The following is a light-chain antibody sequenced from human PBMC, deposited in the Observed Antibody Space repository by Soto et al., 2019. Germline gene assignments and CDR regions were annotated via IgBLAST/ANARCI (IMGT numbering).Light chain of an antibody. CDR3: QQYYTTPLT. J-gene: IGKJ4*01. CDR1: QSVLYSSNHQNY. CDR2: WAS. V-gene: IGKV4-1*01. Sequence: DIVMTQSPDSLAVSLGERATINCKSSQSVLYSSNHQNYLAWYQQKPGQPPQLLIYWASTRESGVPDRFSGSRSGTDFTPTVSSLQAEDVAVYYCQQYYTTPLTFGGGTKVEIK.